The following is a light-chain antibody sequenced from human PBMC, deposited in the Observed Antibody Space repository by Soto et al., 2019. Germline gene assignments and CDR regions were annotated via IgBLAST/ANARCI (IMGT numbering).Light chain of an antibody. CDR3: QQRSSWPLLT. J-gene: IGKJ4*01. CDR2: DAS. Sequence: IVLTQSPATLSLSPGERAILSCRATQSVNRFLAWYQQRPGQAPRLLIYDASNRAIGVPARFSGSGSGTHFTLTISSLEPEDFAVYYCQQRSSWPLLTFVGGTKVDMK. CDR1: QSVNRF. V-gene: IGKV3-11*01.